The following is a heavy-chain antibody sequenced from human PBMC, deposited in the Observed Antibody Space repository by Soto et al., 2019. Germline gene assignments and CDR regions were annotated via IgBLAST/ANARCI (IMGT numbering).Heavy chain of an antibody. CDR2: IYHSGST. CDR1: GGSISSGGYS. J-gene: IGHJ3*02. Sequence: PSETLSLTXAVSGGSISSGGYSWSWIRQPPGKGLEWIGYIYHSGSTYYNPSLKSRVTISVDRSKNQFSLKLSSVTAADTAVYYCARGPSLPITPGGAFDIWGQGTMVTVSS. CDR3: ARGPSLPITPGGAFDI. V-gene: IGHV4-30-2*01. D-gene: IGHD1-20*01.